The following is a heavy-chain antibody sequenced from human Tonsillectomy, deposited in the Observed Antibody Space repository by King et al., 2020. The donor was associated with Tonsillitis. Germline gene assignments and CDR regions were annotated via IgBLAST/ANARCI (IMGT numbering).Heavy chain of an antibody. J-gene: IGHJ4*02. CDR2: IKSKIDGGTA. D-gene: IGHD5-18*01. CDR3: NHLGYSYPFDS. Sequence: VQLVESGGGLVKPGGSLRLSCAASGSTFSDAWMNWVRQAPGKGLVWVGRIKSKIDGGTADYAAPVKGRFTISRDDSKNTLYLQMNSLKTEDQGVYYCNHLGYSYPFDSWGQGTLVTVSS. CDR1: GSTFSDAW. V-gene: IGHV3-15*07.